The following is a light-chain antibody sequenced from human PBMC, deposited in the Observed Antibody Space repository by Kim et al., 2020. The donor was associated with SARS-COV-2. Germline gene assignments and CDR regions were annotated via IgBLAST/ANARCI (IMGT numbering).Light chain of an antibody. V-gene: IGLV1-44*01. CDR2: NDN. CDR1: SSNIGSMG. J-gene: IGLJ3*02. Sequence: GQRVTLYCSGSSSNIGSMGTNWYQQVPGTAPKLLIYNDNQRPSGVPDRFSGSKSGTTASLAISGLQSEDEADYYCAAWDHSLSARVFGGGTQLTVL. CDR3: AAWDHSLSARV.